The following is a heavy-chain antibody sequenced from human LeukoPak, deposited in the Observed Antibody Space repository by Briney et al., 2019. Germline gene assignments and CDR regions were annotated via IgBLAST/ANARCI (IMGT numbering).Heavy chain of an antibody. CDR2: INHSGST. J-gene: IGHJ4*02. V-gene: IGHV4-34*01. D-gene: IGHD4-17*01. CDR3: ARVPLGYGDHAFDY. Sequence: SETLSLTCAVYGGSFSGYYWSWIRQPPGKGLEWIGEINHSGSTNYSPSLKSRVTISVDTSKNQFSLKLSSVTAADTAVYYCARVPLGYGDHAFDYWGQGTLVTVSS. CDR1: GGSFSGYY.